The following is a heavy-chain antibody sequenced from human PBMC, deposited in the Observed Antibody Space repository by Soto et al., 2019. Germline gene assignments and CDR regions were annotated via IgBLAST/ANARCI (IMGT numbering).Heavy chain of an antibody. V-gene: IGHV4-59*08. CDR2: IYYMGNT. J-gene: IGHJ4*02. D-gene: IGHD3-9*01. CDR3: ARHPGYYDILTGYTTYYFDY. Sequence: QVQLQESGPGLVKPSETLSLTCTVSGGSIGTYYWSWIRQPPGKGLEWICHIYYMGNTNYNPSLKSRVTISLDPPKIQFSLKLSSVTAAATAVYYCARHPGYYDILTGYTTYYFDYWGQGILVTVSS. CDR1: GGSIGTYY.